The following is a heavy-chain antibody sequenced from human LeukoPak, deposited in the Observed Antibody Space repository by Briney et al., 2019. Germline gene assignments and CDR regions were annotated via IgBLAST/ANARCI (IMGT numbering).Heavy chain of an antibody. V-gene: IGHV4-59*12. Sequence: SETLSLTCTVSGGSISNYYWSWIRQPPGKGLEWIGYIYHTESTNYNPSLKSRVTISVDTSKNQFSLKLRTVTAADTAVYYCARCSYDSGNYRLDYWGQGILVTVSS. CDR3: ARCSYDSGNYRLDY. CDR2: IYHTEST. D-gene: IGHD3-10*01. J-gene: IGHJ4*02. CDR1: GGSISNYY.